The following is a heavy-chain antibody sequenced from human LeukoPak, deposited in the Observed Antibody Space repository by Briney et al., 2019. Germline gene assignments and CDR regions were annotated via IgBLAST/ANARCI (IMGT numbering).Heavy chain of an antibody. D-gene: IGHD6-19*01. J-gene: IGHJ5*02. CDR3: ARAGWIHGWFDP. CDR1: GGSISSSGYY. V-gene: IGHV4-39*07. CDR2: ISYSGYT. Sequence: PSETLSLTCTVSGGSISSSGYYWGWIRQPPGKGLEWIGSISYSGYTYYNPSLKGRVTISVDTSKNQFSLKLTSVTAADTALYYCARAGWIHGWFDPWGQGTLVTVSS.